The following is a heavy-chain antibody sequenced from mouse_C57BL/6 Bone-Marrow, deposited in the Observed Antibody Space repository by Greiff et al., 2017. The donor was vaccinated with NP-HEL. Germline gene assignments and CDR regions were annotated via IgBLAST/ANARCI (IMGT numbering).Heavy chain of an antibody. D-gene: IGHD2-3*01. J-gene: IGHJ3*01. CDR1: GYTFTDYN. CDR2: INPNNGGT. Sequence: VQLKQSGPELVKPGASVKMSCKASGYTFTDYNMHWVKQSHGKSLEWIGYINPNNGGTSYNQKFKGKATLTVNKSSSTAYMELRSLTSEDSAVYYCAREDDGCYWFAYWGQGTLVTVSA. CDR3: AREDDGCYWFAY. V-gene: IGHV1-22*01.